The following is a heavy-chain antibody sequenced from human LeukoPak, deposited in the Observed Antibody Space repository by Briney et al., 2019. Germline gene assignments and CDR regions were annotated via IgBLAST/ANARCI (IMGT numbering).Heavy chain of an antibody. J-gene: IGHJ4*02. CDR1: GGSFSGYY. Sequence: SETLSLTCAVYGGSFSGYYWSRIRQPPGKGLEWIGEINHSGSTNYNPSLKSRVTISVDTSKNQFSLKLSSVTAADTAVYYCARRWSHHPPGYWGQGTLVTVSS. CDR2: INHSGST. D-gene: IGHD3-3*01. V-gene: IGHV4-34*01. CDR3: ARRWSHHPPGY.